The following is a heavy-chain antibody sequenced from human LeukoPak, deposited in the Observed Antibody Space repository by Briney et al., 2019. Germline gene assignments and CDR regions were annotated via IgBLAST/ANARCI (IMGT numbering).Heavy chain of an antibody. CDR3: ARGDYYDSSGFRW. J-gene: IGHJ4*02. D-gene: IGHD3-22*01. CDR1: RYTFTDYY. V-gene: IGHV1-2*02. CDR2: INTNSGDT. Sequence: ASVKVSCKPSRYTFTDYYIHWVRPAPGQGREWLGWINTNSGDTHYAQKFQGSVTMTRDSSISTAYMELSRLRSDDTAIYYCARGDYYDSSGFRWWGQGTMVTVSS.